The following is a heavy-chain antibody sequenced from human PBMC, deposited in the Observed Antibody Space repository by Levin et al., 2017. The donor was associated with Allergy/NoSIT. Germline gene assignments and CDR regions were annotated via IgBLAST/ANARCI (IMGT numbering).Heavy chain of an antibody. CDR3: ARIYRVRSGGNVGSDYFDY. J-gene: IGHJ4*02. V-gene: IGHV4-59*01. CDR1: GGSISTYY. Sequence: PSETLSLTCTVSGGSISTYYWSWIRQSPGKGLEWIGYMSYSGSSNYNPSLKSRVTISVDTSKNQFSLKLSSVTAADTAVYYCARIYRVRSGGNVGSDYFDYWGQGTLVTVSS. CDR2: MSYSGSS. D-gene: IGHD4-23*01.